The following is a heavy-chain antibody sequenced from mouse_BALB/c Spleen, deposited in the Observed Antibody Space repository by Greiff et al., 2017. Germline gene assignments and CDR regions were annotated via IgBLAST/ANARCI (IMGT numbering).Heavy chain of an antibody. CDR2: INPNNGGT. J-gene: IGHJ4*01. V-gene: IGHV1-18*01. Sequence: EVQLQQSGPELVKPGASVKIPCKASGYTFTDYNMDWVKQSHGKSLEWIGDINPNNGGTIYNQKFKGKATLTVDKSSSTAYMELRSLTSEDTAVYYCARRGGVRSPYYYAMDYWGQGTSVTVSS. D-gene: IGHD1-1*01. CDR3: ARRGGVRSPYYYAMDY. CDR1: GYTFTDYN.